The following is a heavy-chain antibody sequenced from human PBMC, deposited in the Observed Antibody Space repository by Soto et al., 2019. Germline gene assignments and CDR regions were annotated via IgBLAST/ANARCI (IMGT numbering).Heavy chain of an antibody. CDR2: IIPIFGTA. CDR3: ARLLSSYYYYYGMDV. CDR1: GGTFSSYA. Sequence: SVKVSCKASGGTFSSYAISWVRQAPGQGLEWMGGIIPIFGTANYAQKFQGRATITADESTSTAYMELSSLRSEDTAVYYCARLLSSYYYYYGMDVWGQGTTVTVSS. V-gene: IGHV1-69*13. J-gene: IGHJ6*02. D-gene: IGHD2-2*01.